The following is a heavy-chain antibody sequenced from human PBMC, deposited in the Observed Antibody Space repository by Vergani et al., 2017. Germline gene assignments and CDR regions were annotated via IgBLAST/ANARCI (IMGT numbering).Heavy chain of an antibody. Sequence: QVQLQQWGAGLLKPSETLSLTCAVYGGSFSGYYWSWIRQPPGKGLEWIGEINHSGSTNYNPSLKSRVTISVDTSKNQFSLKLSSVTAADTAVYYCAGFWNSGIVVGPADRGKMDVWGKGTTVTVSS. CDR3: AGFWNSGIVVGPADRGKMDV. CDR2: INHSGST. D-gene: IGHD2-2*01. CDR1: GGSFSGYY. V-gene: IGHV4-34*01. J-gene: IGHJ6*04.